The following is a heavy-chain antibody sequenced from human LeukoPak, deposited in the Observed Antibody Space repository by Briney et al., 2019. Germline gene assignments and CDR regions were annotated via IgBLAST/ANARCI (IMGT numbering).Heavy chain of an antibody. CDR1: GGSISSSSYY. J-gene: IGHJ6*03. D-gene: IGHD3-10*01. V-gene: IGHV4-39*07. CDR3: ARDRMTMVRGAYYYYYYMDV. Sequence: SETLSLTCTVSGGSISSSSYYWGWIRQPPGKGLEWIGSIYYNGSTYYNPSLKSRVTISVDTSKNQFSLKLSSVTAADTAVYYCARDRMTMVRGAYYYYYYMDVWGKGTTVTVSS. CDR2: IYYNGST.